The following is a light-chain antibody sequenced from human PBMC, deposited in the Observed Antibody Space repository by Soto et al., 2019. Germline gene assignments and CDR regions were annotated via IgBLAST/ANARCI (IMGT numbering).Light chain of an antibody. CDR2: AAS. CDR3: QQDLRPPLT. J-gene: IGKJ3*01. Sequence: DIQMTQSPSSLDAAVGDSSAVPCGASQSISSYLNWYQQKPGKAPKLLIYAASSLQSGVPSRFSGSGSGTDFTLTSSSLQPEDFATYYCQQDLRPPLTFGPGTKVDIK. CDR1: QSISSY. V-gene: IGKV1-39*01.